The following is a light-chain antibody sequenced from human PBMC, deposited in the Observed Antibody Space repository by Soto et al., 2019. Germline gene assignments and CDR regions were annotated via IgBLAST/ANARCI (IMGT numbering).Light chain of an antibody. CDR1: QYINTR. CDR3: HQRQSWPRT. CDR2: QTS. Sequence: EIVLTQSPATLSSSPGERVTLSCRASQYINTRLAWYQHRPGQAPRLLMYQTSIRATGIPARFSAGGSGTDFPLTISDVQPEDFALYYCHQRQSWPRTFGQGTKVDIK. V-gene: IGKV3-11*01. J-gene: IGKJ1*01.